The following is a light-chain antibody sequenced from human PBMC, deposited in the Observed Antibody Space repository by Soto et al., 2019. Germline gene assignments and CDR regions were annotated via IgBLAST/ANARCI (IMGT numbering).Light chain of an antibody. Sequence: DIQITQSPSTLSASVGDRVTITCRASQSINNYLAWYQQKPGKAPNLLIYKASSLESGVPSRFSGSGSGTEFTLTISSLQPDDFATWRSQQYQSSPWTLGQGTRV. J-gene: IGKJ1*01. V-gene: IGKV1-5*03. CDR1: QSINNY. CDR3: QQYQSSPWT. CDR2: KAS.